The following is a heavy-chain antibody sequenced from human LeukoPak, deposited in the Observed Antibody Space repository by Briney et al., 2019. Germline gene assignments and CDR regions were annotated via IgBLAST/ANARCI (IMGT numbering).Heavy chain of an antibody. CDR1: GYTFTDSY. CDR2: INLKSGAA. Sequence: ASVKVSCKASGYTFTDSYMHWVRQAPGQGLEYLAWINLKSGAAKYAQKFQGRVSMIRDTSITTAYMDLRSLRSDDTAVYYCAREGRHCGGDCYSLDSWGQGTLVTVSS. CDR3: AREGRHCGGDCYSLDS. D-gene: IGHD2-21*02. J-gene: IGHJ4*02. V-gene: IGHV1-2*02.